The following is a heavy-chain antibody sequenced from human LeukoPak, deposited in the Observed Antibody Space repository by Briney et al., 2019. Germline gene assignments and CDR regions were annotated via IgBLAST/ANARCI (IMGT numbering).Heavy chain of an antibody. D-gene: IGHD2-2*02. CDR3: ARDYGGFCTSDNCYRTIFDY. V-gene: IGHV1-2*02. J-gene: IGHJ4*02. Sequence: ASVKVSCKASGYTFTGYYMHWVRQAPGQGLEWMGWINPNSGGANCAQKFQGRVTMTRDTSISTAYMDLSSLRSDDTAVYYCARDYGGFCTSDNCYRTIFDYWGQGTLVTVSS. CDR1: GYTFTGYY. CDR2: INPNSGGA.